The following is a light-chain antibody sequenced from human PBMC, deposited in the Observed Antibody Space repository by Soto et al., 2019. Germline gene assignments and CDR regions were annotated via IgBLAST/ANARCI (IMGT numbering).Light chain of an antibody. Sequence: EIVLTQSPDTLSLSPGERATLSCRSSQSVSSYLAWYQQKPGQAPRLLIYDASNRATGIPARFSGSGSGTDFTLTISSLEPDDFAVYYCQQRSNWYTFGQGTKLEIK. CDR3: QQRSNWYT. CDR2: DAS. J-gene: IGKJ2*01. CDR1: QSVSSY. V-gene: IGKV3-11*01.